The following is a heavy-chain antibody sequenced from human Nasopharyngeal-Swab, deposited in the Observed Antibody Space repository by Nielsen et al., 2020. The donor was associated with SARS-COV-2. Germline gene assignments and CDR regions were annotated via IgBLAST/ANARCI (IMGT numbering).Heavy chain of an antibody. CDR2: ISSSSSYI. V-gene: IGHV3-21*04. CDR1: GFTFSSYN. CDR3: AKDRDSGDDSGEYYHYYGMDV. Sequence: GESLKISCAASGFTFSSYNMNWVRQAPGKGLEWVSSISSSSSYIYYADSVKGRFTISRDNAKNSLYLQMNSLRAEDTAMYYCAKDRDSGDDSGEYYHYYGMDVWGQGTSVTVS. J-gene: IGHJ6*02. D-gene: IGHD5-12*01.